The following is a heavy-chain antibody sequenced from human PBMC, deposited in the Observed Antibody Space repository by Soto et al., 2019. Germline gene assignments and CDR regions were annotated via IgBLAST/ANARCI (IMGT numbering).Heavy chain of an antibody. CDR3: AKDGGPTPRYGIAARPARVYYGMDV. CDR1: GFTFSSYG. J-gene: IGHJ6*02. CDR2: ISYDGSKK. Sequence: SLRLSCAASGFTFSSYGMHWVRHAPGKGLEWEAGISYDGSKKYYADSVKGPFTISRHNSKNTLNLQMNSLRAEDTVVYYCAKDGGPTPRYGIAARPARVYYGMDVWGQGTTVTVSS. D-gene: IGHD6-6*01. V-gene: IGHV3-30*18.